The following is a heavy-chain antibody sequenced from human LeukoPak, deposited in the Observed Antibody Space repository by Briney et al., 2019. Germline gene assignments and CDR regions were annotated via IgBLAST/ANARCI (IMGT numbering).Heavy chain of an antibody. J-gene: IGHJ5*02. CDR1: GGSISSYY. D-gene: IGHD3-3*02. CDR3: ARIYKDFWSGYYRGNWFDP. V-gene: IGHV4-59*01. Sequence: SETLSLTCSVSGGSISSYYWSWIRQPPGKGLEWIGYIYYSGSTNYNPSLKSRVTISVDTSKNQYSLKLSSVTAADTAVYYCARIYKDFWSGYYRGNWFDPWGQGTLVTVSS. CDR2: IYYSGST.